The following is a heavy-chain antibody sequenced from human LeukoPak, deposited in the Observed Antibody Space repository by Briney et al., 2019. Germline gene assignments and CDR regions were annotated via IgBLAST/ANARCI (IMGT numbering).Heavy chain of an antibody. J-gene: IGHJ6*02. Sequence: GGSLRLSCAASGFTFRNYWMNWVRQAPGKGLEWVAYINQGGSEKQHADSVKGRFTISRDNARSSLYLQMNSLRAEDTAVYYCARGHHGMDVWGQGTTVTVFS. CDR3: ARGHHGMDV. CDR1: GFTFRNYW. V-gene: IGHV3-7*01. CDR2: INQGGSEK.